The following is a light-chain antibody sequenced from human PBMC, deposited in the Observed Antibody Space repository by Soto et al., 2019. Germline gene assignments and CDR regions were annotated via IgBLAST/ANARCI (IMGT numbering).Light chain of an antibody. CDR3: GTWDSSLSAGV. CDR1: SSNIGNNY. V-gene: IGLV1-51*02. Sequence: QSVLTQPPSVSAAPGQKVTLPCSGSSSNIGNNYVSWYQQLPGTAPKLLIYENNKRPSGIPDRFSGSKSGTSATLGITGLQTGDEAEYYCGTWDSSLSAGVFGGGTKLTVL. J-gene: IGLJ2*01. CDR2: ENN.